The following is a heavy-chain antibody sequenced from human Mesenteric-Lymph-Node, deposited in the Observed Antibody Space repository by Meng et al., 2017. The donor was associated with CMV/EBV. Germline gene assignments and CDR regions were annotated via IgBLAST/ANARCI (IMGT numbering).Heavy chain of an antibody. J-gene: IGHJ6*02. D-gene: IGHD5-18*01. CDR3: ARDRGYSLSGYGMDV. CDR2: IIPILGIA. Sequence: SVKVSCKASGGTFSSYTISWVQQAPGQGLEWMGRIIPILGIANYAQKFQVRVTITADKSTSTAYMELSSLRSEDTAVYYCARDRGYSLSGYGMDVWGQGTTVTVSS. V-gene: IGHV1-69*04. CDR1: GGTFSSYT.